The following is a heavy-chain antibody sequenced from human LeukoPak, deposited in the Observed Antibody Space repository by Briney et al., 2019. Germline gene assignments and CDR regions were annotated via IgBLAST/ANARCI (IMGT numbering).Heavy chain of an antibody. D-gene: IGHD3-22*01. CDR1: GGSFSGYY. CDR2: INHSGST. J-gene: IGHJ4*02. V-gene: IGHV4-34*01. Sequence: PSETLSLTCAVYGGSFSGYYWTWIRQPPGKGLEWIGEINHSGSTNYNPSLKSRVTISVDTSKNQFSLKLSSVTAADTAVYYCARWLDYYDSSGYYYGFDYWGQGTLVTVSS. CDR3: ARWLDYYDSSGYYYGFDY.